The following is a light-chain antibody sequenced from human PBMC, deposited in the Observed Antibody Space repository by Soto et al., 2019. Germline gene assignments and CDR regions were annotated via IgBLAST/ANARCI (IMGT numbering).Light chain of an antibody. J-gene: IGKJ2*01. CDR3: QQYGTSPFT. CDR2: GTS. CDR1: QSISSW. V-gene: IGKV1-5*01. Sequence: DIQMTQSPSTLSASVGDRVTITCRASQSISSWLAWYQQKPGKAPKLLIYGTSNRATDIPDRFSGSGSGTDFTLTISRLEPEDFAVYYCQQYGTSPFTFGLGTKLDIK.